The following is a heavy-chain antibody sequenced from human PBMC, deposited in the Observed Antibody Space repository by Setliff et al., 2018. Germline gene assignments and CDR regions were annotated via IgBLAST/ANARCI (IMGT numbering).Heavy chain of an antibody. CDR2: IIPVFRTA. CDR1: GGTFRSDG. CDR3: ARDRKSSPEHYYFDP. V-gene: IGHV1-69*13. Sequence: SVKVSCKASGGTFRSDGFNWVRQAPGQGLEWMGRIIPVFRTAKYAQKFQGRVTITADESTRTAYMELGSLTSDDTAVYYCARDRKSSPEHYYFDPWGQGTQVTVSS. J-gene: IGHJ4*02.